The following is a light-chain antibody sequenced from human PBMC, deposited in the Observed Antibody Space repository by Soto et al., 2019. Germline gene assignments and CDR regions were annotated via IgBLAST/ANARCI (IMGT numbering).Light chain of an antibody. CDR3: RSYDSSLGGWGV. J-gene: IGLJ1*01. Sequence: QSVLTQPPSVSGAPGQRVTISCTGSSSNIGAGYDVHWYQQLPGTAPKLLIHGNSNRPSGVPDRFSDPKSGTSASLAIPELQAEDEADYYGRSYDSSLGGWGVFGRGTKVTVL. CDR1: SSNIGAGYD. V-gene: IGLV1-40*01. CDR2: GNS.